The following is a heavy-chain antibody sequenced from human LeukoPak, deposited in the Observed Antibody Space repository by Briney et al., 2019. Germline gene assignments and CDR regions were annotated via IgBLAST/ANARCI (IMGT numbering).Heavy chain of an antibody. D-gene: IGHD3-10*01. CDR3: ARDLAIGGGY. J-gene: IGHJ4*02. CDR1: GITLSNYG. Sequence: GGSLRLSCAVSGITLSNYGMSWVRQAPGKGLEWVAGISDRGSRTNYADSVKGRFTISRDNSKNTLYLQMNSLRAEDTAVYYCARDLAIGGGYWGQGTLVTVSS. V-gene: IGHV3-23*01. CDR2: ISDRGSRT.